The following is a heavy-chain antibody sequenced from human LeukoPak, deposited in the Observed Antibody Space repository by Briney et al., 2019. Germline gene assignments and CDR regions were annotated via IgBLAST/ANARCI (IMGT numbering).Heavy chain of an antibody. CDR1: GFTFSSYA. D-gene: IGHD3-10*01. CDR2: ITNSGGST. Sequence: PGGSLRLSCAASGFTFSSYAMSWARQAPGKGLEWVSAITNSGGSTYYADSVKRRFTISRDNSKSTLYLQMNSLTAEDTAVYYCAERYYYGSGSFDYWGQGTLVTVSS. V-gene: IGHV3-23*01. J-gene: IGHJ4*02. CDR3: AERYYYGSGSFDY.